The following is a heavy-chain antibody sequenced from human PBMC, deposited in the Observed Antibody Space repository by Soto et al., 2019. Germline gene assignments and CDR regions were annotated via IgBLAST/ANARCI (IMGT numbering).Heavy chain of an antibody. D-gene: IGHD1-1*01. V-gene: IGHV4-59*04. CDR2: MSHSGGT. J-gene: IGHJ3*02. Sequence: SETLSLTCTVSGDSISSYYWSWIRQPPGKGLEWIGEMSHSGGTHFNPSLKSRVTISVDTSKNQFSLKMSSVTAADTALYYCARVERGTATTVVDAFDIWGPGTMVTVSS. CDR3: ARVERGTATTVVDAFDI. CDR1: GDSISSYY.